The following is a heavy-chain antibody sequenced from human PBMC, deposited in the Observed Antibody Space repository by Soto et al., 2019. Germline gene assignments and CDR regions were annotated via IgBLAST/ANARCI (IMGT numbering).Heavy chain of an antibody. J-gene: IGHJ6*02. Sequence: GGSLRLSCAASGFTFDDYAMHWVRQAPGKGLEWVSGISWNSGSIGYADSVKGRFTISRDNAKNSLYLQMNSLRAEDTALYYCAKEGREYSSPYYYYYYGMDVWGQGTTVTVSS. CDR1: GFTFDDYA. CDR2: ISWNSGSI. V-gene: IGHV3-9*01. CDR3: AKEGREYSSPYYYYYYGMDV. D-gene: IGHD6-6*01.